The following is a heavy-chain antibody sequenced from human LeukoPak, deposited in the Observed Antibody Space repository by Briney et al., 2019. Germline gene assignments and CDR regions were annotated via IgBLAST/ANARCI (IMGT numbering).Heavy chain of an antibody. CDR3: ARVRFSRYSSSDVLNWFDP. D-gene: IGHD6-6*01. CDR1: GYTFTSYY. Sequence: GASVKVSCKASGYTFTSYYIHWVRQAPRQGLEWMGIINPSGGSTSYAQKFQGRVTMTRDTSTSTVYMELSSLRSEDTAVYYCARVRFSRYSSSDVLNWFDPWGQGTLVTVSS. J-gene: IGHJ5*02. V-gene: IGHV1-46*01. CDR2: INPSGGST.